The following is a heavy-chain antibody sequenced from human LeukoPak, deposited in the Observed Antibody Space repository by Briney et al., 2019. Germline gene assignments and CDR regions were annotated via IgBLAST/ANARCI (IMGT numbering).Heavy chain of an antibody. D-gene: IGHD2-15*01. CDR1: GFTFSSYA. J-gene: IGHJ6*02. CDR2: ISSNGGST. Sequence: PGGSLRLSCAASGFTFSSYAMHWVRQAPGKGLEYVSAISSNGGSTYYANSVKGRFTISRDNPKNTLYLQMGSLRAEDMAVYYCARVGSSYYYYYGMDVWGQGTTVTVSS. V-gene: IGHV3-64*01. CDR3: ARVGSSYYYYYGMDV.